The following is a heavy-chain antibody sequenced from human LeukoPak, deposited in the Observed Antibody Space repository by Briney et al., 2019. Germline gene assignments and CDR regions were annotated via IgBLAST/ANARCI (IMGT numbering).Heavy chain of an antibody. J-gene: IGHJ6*02. CDR3: ARDQGVYRGGYGMDV. V-gene: IGHV3-11*04. D-gene: IGHD6-13*01. CDR2: ISSSGDNI. CDR1: GFTFSDYG. Sequence: GGSLRLSCAASGFTFSDYGMIWIRQAPGQGLEWVSYISSSGDNIYYADSVKGRFTISRDNAKNSLYLQMNSLRDEDTAVYYCARDQGVYRGGYGMDVWGQGTTVTVSS.